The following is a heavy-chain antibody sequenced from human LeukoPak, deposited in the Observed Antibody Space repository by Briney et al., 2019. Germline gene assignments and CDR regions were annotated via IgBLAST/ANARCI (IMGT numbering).Heavy chain of an antibody. Sequence: GGSLRLSCAASGFTFSSYAMHWVRQAPGKGLEWVAVISYDGSNKYYADSVKGRFTISRDNSKNTLYLQMNSLRAEDTAVYYCARDGEDGFLDYRGQGTLVTVSS. J-gene: IGHJ4*02. CDR3: ARDGEDGFLDY. V-gene: IGHV3-30*01. D-gene: IGHD5-24*01. CDR2: ISYDGSNK. CDR1: GFTFSSYA.